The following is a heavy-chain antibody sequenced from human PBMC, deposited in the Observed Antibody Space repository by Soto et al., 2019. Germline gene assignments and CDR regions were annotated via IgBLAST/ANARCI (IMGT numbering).Heavy chain of an antibody. CDR3: ARDRQLWLMAYGMDV. D-gene: IGHD5-18*01. V-gene: IGHV3-33*01. J-gene: IGHJ6*02. Sequence: QVQLVESGGGVVQPGRSLRLSCAASGFTFSSYGMHWVRQAPGKGLEWVAVIWYDGSNKYYADSVKGRFTISRDNSKNTLYLQMNSLRAEDTAVYCCARDRQLWLMAYGMDVWGQGTTVTVSS. CDR1: GFTFSSYG. CDR2: IWYDGSNK.